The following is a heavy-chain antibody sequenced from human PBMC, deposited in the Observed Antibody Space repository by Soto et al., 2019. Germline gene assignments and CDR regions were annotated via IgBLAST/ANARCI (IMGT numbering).Heavy chain of an antibody. D-gene: IGHD2-2*01. V-gene: IGHV1-69*02. J-gene: IGHJ6*03. Sequence: QVQLVQSGAEVKKPGSSVKVSCKASGGTFSSYTISWVRQAPGQGLEWMGRIIPILGIANYAQKFQGRVTITADKSTSTAYMERSSLRSEDTAVYYCARAYCSSTSCYASLYYYYYMDVWGKGTTVTVSS. CDR2: IIPILGIA. CDR1: GGTFSSYT. CDR3: ARAYCSSTSCYASLYYYYYMDV.